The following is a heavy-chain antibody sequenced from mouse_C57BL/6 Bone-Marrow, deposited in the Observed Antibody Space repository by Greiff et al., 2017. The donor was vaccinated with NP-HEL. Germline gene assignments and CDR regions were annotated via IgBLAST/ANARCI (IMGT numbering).Heavy chain of an antibody. V-gene: IGHV1-81*01. CDR1: GYTFTSYG. J-gene: IGHJ1*03. CDR3: ARRYYGSPYWYFDV. CDR2: IYPRSGNN. D-gene: IGHD1-1*01. Sequence: QVQLQQSGAELARPGASVKLSCKASGYTFTSYGISWVKQRTGQGLEWIGEIYPRSGNNYYNEKFKGKATLTADKSSSTAYMELRSLTSEDSAVYFCARRYYGSPYWYFDVWGTGTTVTVSS.